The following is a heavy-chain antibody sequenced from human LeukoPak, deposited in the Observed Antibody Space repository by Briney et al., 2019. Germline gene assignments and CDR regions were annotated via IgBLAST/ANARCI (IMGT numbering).Heavy chain of an antibody. J-gene: IGHJ4*01. CDR1: GFTFSSYA. Sequence: GGFLRLSCAASGFTFSSYAMSWVRQAPGKGLEWVSDISASGGSTYYADSVKGRFIISRDKSKNMLYLQMNSLRAEDTAVYYCAKDSIAVAGRRGGFDYWGQGTLVTVSS. D-gene: IGHD6-19*01. CDR2: ISASGGST. V-gene: IGHV3-23*01. CDR3: AKDSIAVAGRRGGFDY.